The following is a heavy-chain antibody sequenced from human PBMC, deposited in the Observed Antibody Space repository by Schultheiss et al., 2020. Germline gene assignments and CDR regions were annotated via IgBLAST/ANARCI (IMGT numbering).Heavy chain of an antibody. CDR1: GGSISSGDYY. Sequence: SETLALTCAVSGGSISSGDYYWSWIRQPPGKGLEWIGYIYYSGSTYYNPSLKSRVTISVDTSKNQFSLKLSSVTAADTAVYYCARDPSNYGVFYFDYWGQGTLVTVSS. D-gene: IGHD4-11*01. CDR3: ARDPSNYGVFYFDY. J-gene: IGHJ4*02. V-gene: IGHV4-30-4*02. CDR2: IYYSGST.